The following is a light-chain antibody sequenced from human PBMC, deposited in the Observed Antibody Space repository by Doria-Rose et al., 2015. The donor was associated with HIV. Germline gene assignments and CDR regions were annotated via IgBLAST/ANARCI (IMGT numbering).Light chain of an antibody. CDR3: HQYGTSWT. CDR1: QSFSSTY. V-gene: IGKV3-20*01. Sequence: DIVMTQSSGTLSLSPGERATLSCRASQSFSSTYLAWYQQKPGLAPSLLIYDGSTRATGIPDRFSASGSGTDFTLTINRLEPEDFALYYCHQYGTSWTFGQGTKVEI. CDR2: DGS. J-gene: IGKJ1*01.